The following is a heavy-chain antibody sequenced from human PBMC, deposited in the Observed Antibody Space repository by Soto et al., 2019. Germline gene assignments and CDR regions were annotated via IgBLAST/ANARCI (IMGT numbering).Heavy chain of an antibody. CDR1: GFTFSSYG. CDR3: AKESVLAAVGTVLSYYYYGMDV. J-gene: IGHJ6*02. CDR2: IPYDGSNK. V-gene: IGHV3-30*18. Sequence: GGSLRLSCAASGFTFSSYGMHWVRQAPGKGLEWVAVIPYDGSNKYYADSVKGRFTISRDNSKNTLYLQMNSLRAEDTAVYHCAKESVLAAVGTVLSYYYYGMDVWGQGTTVTVSS. D-gene: IGHD6-13*01.